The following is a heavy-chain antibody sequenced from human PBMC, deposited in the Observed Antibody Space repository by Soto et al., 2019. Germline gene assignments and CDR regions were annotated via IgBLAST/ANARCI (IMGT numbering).Heavy chain of an antibody. CDR2: ISAYNGNT. Sequence: QVQLVQSGAEVKKPGASVKVSCKASGYTFTSYGISWVRQAPGQGLEWMGWISAYNGNTNYAQKLQGRVTMTTDTSTSTAYMELRSLRSDDTAVYYCARRCSSTSCYGVETADGMDVWGQGTTVTVSS. J-gene: IGHJ6*02. D-gene: IGHD2-2*01. CDR1: GYTFTSYG. V-gene: IGHV1-18*01. CDR3: ARRCSSTSCYGVETADGMDV.